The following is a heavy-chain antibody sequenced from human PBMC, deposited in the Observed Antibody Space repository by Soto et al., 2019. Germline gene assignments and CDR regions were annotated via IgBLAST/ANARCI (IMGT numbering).Heavy chain of an antibody. D-gene: IGHD1-26*01. CDR3: TRDGRSYGGYFDF. V-gene: IGHV3-72*01. CDR1: GFSFSDHY. J-gene: IGHJ4*02. Sequence: EVQLVESGGGLVQPGGSLRLSCAASGFSFSDHYMDWVRQAPGKGLEWAGRTRDRANSYITEYAASVRGRFTISRDDSKSSLYLQMNSLKPEDTAVYYCTRDGRSYGGYFDFWGQGTLVTVSS. CDR2: TRDRANSYIT.